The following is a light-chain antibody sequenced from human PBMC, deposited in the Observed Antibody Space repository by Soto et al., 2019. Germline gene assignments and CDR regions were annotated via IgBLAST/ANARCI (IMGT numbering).Light chain of an antibody. Sequence: DLQMTQSPSSVSASVGDRVTITCRASQGITRWLAWYQQRPGKAPRLLIYATSTLQSGVPSRFGGSGSGTDFTLTISSLQPDDSATYYCQQADSFPYTFGQGTKVEIK. CDR1: QGITRW. J-gene: IGKJ2*01. CDR2: ATS. V-gene: IGKV1-12*01. CDR3: QQADSFPYT.